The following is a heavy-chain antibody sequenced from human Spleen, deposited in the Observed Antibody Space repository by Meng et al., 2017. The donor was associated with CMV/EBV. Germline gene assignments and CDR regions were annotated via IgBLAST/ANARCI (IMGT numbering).Heavy chain of an antibody. CDR2: ISSSSSYT. Sequence: QVQXVESGXXXVKPGGPXRLSCAASELTISDYYMSWIRQAPGKGLEWISYISSSSSYTNYADSVKGRFTISRDNAKNSLYLQMNSLRAEDTAVYYCARASVLTGYLDYWGQGTLVTVAS. CDR3: ARASVLTGYLDY. D-gene: IGHD3-9*01. V-gene: IGHV3-11*05. CDR1: ELTISDYY. J-gene: IGHJ4*02.